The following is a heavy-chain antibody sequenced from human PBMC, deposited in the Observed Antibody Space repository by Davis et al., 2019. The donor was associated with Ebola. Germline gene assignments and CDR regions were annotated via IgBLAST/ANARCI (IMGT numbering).Heavy chain of an antibody. CDR3: TRDQYCSGTNCWWYFDF. D-gene: IGHD2-2*01. V-gene: IGHV3-73*01. Sequence: GESLKISCSASGFTFSGSTMHWVRQASGKGLEWVGRVRSKGDSYATAYSASVKGRFTISRDDSKNTAYLQMNSLKTEDTAVYYCTRDQYCSGTNCWWYFDFWGRGTLVTVSS. J-gene: IGHJ2*01. CDR1: GFTFSGST. CDR2: VRSKGDSYAT.